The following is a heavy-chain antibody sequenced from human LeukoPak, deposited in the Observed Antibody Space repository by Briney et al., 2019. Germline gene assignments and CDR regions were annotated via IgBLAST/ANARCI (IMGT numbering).Heavy chain of an antibody. V-gene: IGHV3-9*01. CDR3: AKDRGSSWYLGWSDP. Sequence: GGSLRLSCAASGFTFDDYAMHWVRQAPGKGLEWVSGISWNSGSIGYADSVKGRFTISRDNAKNSLYLQMNSLRAEDTALYYCAKDRGSSWYLGWSDPWGQGTLVTVSS. CDR2: ISWNSGSI. CDR1: GFTFDDYA. D-gene: IGHD6-13*01. J-gene: IGHJ5*02.